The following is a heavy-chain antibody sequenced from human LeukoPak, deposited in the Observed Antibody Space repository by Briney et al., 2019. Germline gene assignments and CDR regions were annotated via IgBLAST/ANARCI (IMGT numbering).Heavy chain of an antibody. CDR3: ATHPGYCRCASCYSMYFQH. V-gene: IGHV4-39*01. J-gene: IGHJ1*01. Sequence: SETLSLTCTVSGGSLSSSTYYWGWIRQPPGKGLEWIGTIYYDGTTYYNPSLKSRVTMSVDPSKNHFSLKLTSVTAADTAVYHCATHPGYCRCASCYSMYFQHWGQGTLVTVSS. CDR2: IYYDGTT. D-gene: IGHD2-15*01. CDR1: GGSLSSSTYY.